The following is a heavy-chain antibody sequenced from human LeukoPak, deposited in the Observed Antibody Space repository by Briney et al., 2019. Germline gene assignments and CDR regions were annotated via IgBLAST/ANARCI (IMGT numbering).Heavy chain of an antibody. V-gene: IGHV3-7*01. CDR3: ARSVDY. CDR1: GFTFSNYW. J-gene: IGHJ4*02. Sequence: GGSLRLSCAASGFTFSNYWMSWVRQAPGKGLEWVANIRQDGSEKQYVDSVKGRFTISGDDSKNSLYLQMDSLRVEDTAVYYCARSVDYWGQGILVTVSS. CDR2: IRQDGSEK.